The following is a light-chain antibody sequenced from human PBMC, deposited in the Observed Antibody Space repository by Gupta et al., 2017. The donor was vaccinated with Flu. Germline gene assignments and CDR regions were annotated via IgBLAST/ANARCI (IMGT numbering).Light chain of an antibody. CDR1: EGRIDSDRSNS. CDR3: IQDYHWPLA. CDR2: QVS. J-gene: IGKJ1*01. Sequence: TPVQAASSASRTREGRIDSDRSNSVRWFQQKRGQEPRRLMYQVSHREYGVAERFSGGGAGTYVTLKISRIEAEDVGVYYCIQDYHWPLAFGQGTKVEIK. V-gene: IGKV2-30*01.